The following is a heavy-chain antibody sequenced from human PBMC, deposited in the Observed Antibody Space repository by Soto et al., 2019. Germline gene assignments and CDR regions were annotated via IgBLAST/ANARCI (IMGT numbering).Heavy chain of an antibody. D-gene: IGHD1-26*01. CDR2: MSHDGYNK. CDR3: ARESHSGSYDY. J-gene: IGHJ4*02. V-gene: IGHV3-30*03. CDR1: GFTFSSDD. Sequence: PGGSLRLSCAASGFTFSSDDMHWVRQAPGKGLEWVAVMSHDGYNKNYADSVKGRFTISRDNSKNTLFLQMNSLRGEDTAVYYCARESHSGSYDYWGQGTLVTGSS.